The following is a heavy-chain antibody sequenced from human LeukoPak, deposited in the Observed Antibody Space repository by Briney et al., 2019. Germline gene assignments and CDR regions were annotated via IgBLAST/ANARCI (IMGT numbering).Heavy chain of an antibody. D-gene: IGHD5-12*01. CDR2: ISGGGNTV. J-gene: IGHJ3*01. V-gene: IGHV3-48*03. CDR3: AREGGYDAFDV. CDR1: GFTFSNYE. Sequence: PGGSLRLSCAASGFTFSNYEMNWVRQAPVKGLEWVSYISGGGNTVYYADSVMGRFTISRDNAKNSLYLQMNSLRVEDTAVYYCAREGGYDAFDVWGQGTMVTASS.